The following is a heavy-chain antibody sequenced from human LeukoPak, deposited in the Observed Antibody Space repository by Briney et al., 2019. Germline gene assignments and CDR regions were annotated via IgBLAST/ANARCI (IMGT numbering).Heavy chain of an antibody. CDR1: GVSISSGNYF. CDR3: ARDEPFTSSYDY. Sequence: SETLSLTCTVSGVSISSGNYFWSWLRQPAGKGLEWIGRISTTGSTNYNPSLKSRITISRDTSTNQFSLKLSSVTAADTAMYYCARDEPFTSSYDYWGQGTLVTVFS. CDR2: ISTTGST. D-gene: IGHD2-2*01. V-gene: IGHV4-61*02. J-gene: IGHJ4*02.